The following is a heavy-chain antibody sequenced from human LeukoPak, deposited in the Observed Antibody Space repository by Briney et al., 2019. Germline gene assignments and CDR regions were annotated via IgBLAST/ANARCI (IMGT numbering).Heavy chain of an antibody. CDR3: ARGGELLRPADY. J-gene: IGHJ4*02. Sequence: GGSLRLSCAVSGFTFSSYWMSWVRQAPGKGLEWVANMNQDGSEKYYMDSVKGRFTISRDNAKNSLYLQMNNLRAEDTAVYYCARGGELLRPADYWGQGTLVTVSS. CDR1: GFTFSSYW. CDR2: MNQDGSEK. V-gene: IGHV3-7*03. D-gene: IGHD3-22*01.